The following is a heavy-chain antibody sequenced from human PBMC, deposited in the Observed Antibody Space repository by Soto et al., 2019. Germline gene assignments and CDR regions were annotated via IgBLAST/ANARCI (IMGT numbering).Heavy chain of an antibody. V-gene: IGHV3-48*02. D-gene: IGHD1-1*01. CDR2: ISSSTI. Sequence: GGSLRLSCAASGFTFSSYSMNWVRQAPGKGLEWVSYISSSTIYYADSVKGRFTISRDNAKNSLNLQMDRLRDEDTAVYYCARLEVNWFDPWGQGTLVTVSS. J-gene: IGHJ5*02. CDR1: GFTFSSYS. CDR3: ARLEVNWFDP.